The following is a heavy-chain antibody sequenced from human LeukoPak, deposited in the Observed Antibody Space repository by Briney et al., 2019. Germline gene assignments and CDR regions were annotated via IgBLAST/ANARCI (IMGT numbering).Heavy chain of an antibody. D-gene: IGHD6-19*01. J-gene: IGHJ3*02. V-gene: IGHV3-23*01. CDR1: GFTFNSYA. Sequence: PGGSLRLSCAASGFTFNSYAMSWVRQAPGKGLEWVSAISGSGGNTYYADSVKGRFTISRDNSKNTLYLKMNSLRAEDTAVYYCAKLAVARTGVAFDIWGQGTMVTVSS. CDR3: AKLAVARTGVAFDI. CDR2: ISGSGGNT.